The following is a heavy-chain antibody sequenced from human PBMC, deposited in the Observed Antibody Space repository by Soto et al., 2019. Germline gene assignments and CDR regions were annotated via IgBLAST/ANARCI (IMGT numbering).Heavy chain of an antibody. CDR3: ARGNTEGPARPWERVYYYYMDV. D-gene: IGHD1-26*01. V-gene: IGHV1-8*01. Sequence: ASVKVSCKASGYTFTSYDINWVRQATGQGLEWMGWMNPNSGNTGYAQKFQGRVTMTRNTSISTAYMELSSLRSEDTAVYYCARGNTEGPARPWERVYYYYMDVWGKGTTVTVSS. J-gene: IGHJ6*03. CDR1: GYTFTSYD. CDR2: MNPNSGNT.